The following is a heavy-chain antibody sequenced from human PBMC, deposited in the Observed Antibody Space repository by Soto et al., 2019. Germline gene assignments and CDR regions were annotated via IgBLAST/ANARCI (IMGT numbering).Heavy chain of an antibody. CDR1: GFTFSSYS. CDR3: AREASGYDYDY. CDR2: ISSSSSYI. D-gene: IGHD5-12*01. V-gene: IGHV3-21*01. J-gene: IGHJ4*02. Sequence: PGGSLRLSCAASGFTFSSYSMNWVRQAPGKGLEWASPISSSSSYIYYADSVKGRFTISRDNAKNSLYLQMNSLRAEDTAVYYCAREASGYDYDYWGQGTLVTVSS.